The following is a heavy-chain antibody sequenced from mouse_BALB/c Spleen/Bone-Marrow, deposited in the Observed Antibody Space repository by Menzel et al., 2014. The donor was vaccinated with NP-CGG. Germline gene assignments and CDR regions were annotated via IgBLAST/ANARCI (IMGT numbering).Heavy chain of an antibody. CDR3: ARDGATATLAY. CDR2: IWAGGST. J-gene: IGHJ3*01. V-gene: IGHV2-9*02. CDR1: GFSLTNYC. D-gene: IGHD1-2*01. Sequence: VHLVESGPGLVAPSQSLSITCTVSGFSLTNYCVHWVRQPPGKLGAIWAGGSTNYKSALMSRLSISKDNSKSQVFLKMNSLQTDDTAMYYCARDGATATLAYWGQGTLVTVSA.